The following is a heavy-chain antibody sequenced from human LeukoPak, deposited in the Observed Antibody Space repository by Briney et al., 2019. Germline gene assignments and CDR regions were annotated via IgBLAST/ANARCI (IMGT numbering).Heavy chain of an antibody. CDR2: INHSGST. D-gene: IGHD3-10*01. CDR3: ARAQGPWFGNPNPYYFDY. CDR1: GGSFSGYY. J-gene: IGHJ4*02. Sequence: SETLSLTCAVYGGSFSGYYWSWIRQPPRKGLEWIGEINHSGSTNYNPSLKSRVTISVDTSKNQFSLKLSSVTAADTAVYSCARAQGPWFGNPNPYYFDYWGQGTLVTVSS. V-gene: IGHV4-34*01.